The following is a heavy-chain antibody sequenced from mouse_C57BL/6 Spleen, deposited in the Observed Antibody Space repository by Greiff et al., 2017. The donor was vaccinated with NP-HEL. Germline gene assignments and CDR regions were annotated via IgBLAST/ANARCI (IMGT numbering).Heavy chain of an antibody. V-gene: IGHV5-4*01. D-gene: IGHD1-1*01. J-gene: IGHJ2*01. Sequence: EVQLQESGGGLVKPGGSLKLSCAASGFTFSSYAMSWVRQTPEKRLEWVATISDGGSYTYYPDNVKGRFTISRDNAKNNLYLQMSHLKSEDTAMYYCAREGDYYGSYYFDYWGQGTTLTVSS. CDR3: AREGDYYGSYYFDY. CDR1: GFTFSSYA. CDR2: ISDGGSYT.